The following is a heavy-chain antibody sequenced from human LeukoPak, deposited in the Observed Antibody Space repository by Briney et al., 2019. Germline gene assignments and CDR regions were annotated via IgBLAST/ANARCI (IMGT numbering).Heavy chain of an antibody. CDR1: GGSISSHY. V-gene: IGHV4-59*08. CDR3: ARHHIAVGDIS. D-gene: IGHD2-2*01. Sequence: SETLSLACSVSGGSISSHYWSWIRQPPGKGLEWIAHMYYSGNTKYNPSLKSRVTISVDTSKTQFSLKLSSATAADTAVYYCARHHIAVGDISWGQGTLVTVSS. CDR2: MYYSGNT. J-gene: IGHJ5*02.